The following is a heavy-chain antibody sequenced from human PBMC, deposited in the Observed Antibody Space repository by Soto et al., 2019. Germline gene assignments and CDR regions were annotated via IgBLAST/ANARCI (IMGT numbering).Heavy chain of an antibody. J-gene: IGHJ4*02. Sequence: QVQLMQSGAEVKKPGSSVKVSCKASGGTISTNVISWVRQAPGQGLEWMGEIMPIFAAPNNAQKFQGRLTTPADTSTTTVYMELSSPTSEDTAVYFCATGARYCSGGSCYPDDWGQGTLVIVSS. V-gene: IGHV1-69*06. CDR2: IMPIFAAP. D-gene: IGHD2-15*01. CDR1: GGTISTNV. CDR3: ATGARYCSGGSCYPDD.